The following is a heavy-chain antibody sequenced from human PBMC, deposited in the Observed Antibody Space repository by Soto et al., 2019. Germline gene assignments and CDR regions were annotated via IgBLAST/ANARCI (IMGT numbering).Heavy chain of an antibody. D-gene: IGHD2-15*01. Sequence: PGGSLRLSCVGSGFIFSDYAITWVRQAPGKGLEWVATISFGGGNTYHADSLEGRFTISRDNSKNTLFLQMYDLRAEDTALYYCAKDGYCNGGSCYLYYLDSWGPGTPVTVSS. J-gene: IGHJ4*02. CDR1: GFIFSDYA. CDR2: ISFGGGNT. CDR3: AKDGYCNGGSCYLYYLDS. V-gene: IGHV3-23*01.